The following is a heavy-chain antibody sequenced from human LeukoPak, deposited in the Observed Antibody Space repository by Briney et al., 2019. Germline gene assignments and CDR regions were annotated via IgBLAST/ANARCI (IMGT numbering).Heavy chain of an antibody. Sequence: GGSLRLSCAASGFSFRSHGMNWVRQAPGKGLEWVSGIGPTGANIYYADSVKGRFSISRDNSMDTLYLQMNSLRAEDAAVYYCAKAPVTSCRGAYCYPFDYWGQGTLVTVSS. V-gene: IGHV3-23*01. J-gene: IGHJ4*02. CDR3: AKAPVTSCRGAYCYPFDY. D-gene: IGHD2-21*01. CDR1: GFSFRSHG. CDR2: IGPTGANI.